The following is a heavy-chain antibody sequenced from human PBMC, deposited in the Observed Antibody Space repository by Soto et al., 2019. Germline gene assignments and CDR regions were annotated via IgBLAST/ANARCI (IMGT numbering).Heavy chain of an antibody. CDR2: ISWNSGAI. CDR3: ATDPFDSGSYHYFDY. D-gene: IGHD3-10*01. CDR1: GFTFDKYA. J-gene: IGHJ4*02. Sequence: EVQLVESGGGLVQPGRSLRLSCAGSGFTFDKYAMHWVRQAPGKGLEWVSGISWNSGAISYAGSVKGRFTISRDNAKNSLYLQMNSLRIEDTALYYCATDPFDSGSYHYFDYWGQGTLVTVSS. V-gene: IGHV3-9*01.